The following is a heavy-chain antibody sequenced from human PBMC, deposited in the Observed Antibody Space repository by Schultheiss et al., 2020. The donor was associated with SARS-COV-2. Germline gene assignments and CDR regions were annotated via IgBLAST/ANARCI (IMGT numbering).Heavy chain of an antibody. CDR3: ARARIYFDY. Sequence: TLSLTCTVSGGSISSGDYYWSWIRQPPGRGLEWIGNIYYSGGTYYNPSLKSRVTISVETSNNQFSLKLSSVTAADTAVYYCARARIYFDYWGQGTLVTVSS. J-gene: IGHJ4*02. D-gene: IGHD1-14*01. CDR1: GGSISSGDYY. V-gene: IGHV4-30-4*01. CDR2: IYYSGGT.